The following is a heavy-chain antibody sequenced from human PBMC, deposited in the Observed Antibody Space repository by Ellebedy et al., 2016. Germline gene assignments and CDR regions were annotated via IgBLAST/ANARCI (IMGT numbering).Heavy chain of an antibody. CDR2: IYPGDSDT. CDR1: GYSFTSYW. D-gene: IGHD1-26*01. CDR3: ARHSTAIVGANYYGMDV. J-gene: IGHJ6*02. V-gene: IGHV5-51*01. Sequence: GESLKISCQGSGYSFTSYWIGWVRQMPGKGLEWMGIIYPGDSDTRYSQSFQGQVTISADKSISTAYLQWSSLKASDTAMYYCARHSTAIVGANYYGMDVWGQGTTVTVSS.